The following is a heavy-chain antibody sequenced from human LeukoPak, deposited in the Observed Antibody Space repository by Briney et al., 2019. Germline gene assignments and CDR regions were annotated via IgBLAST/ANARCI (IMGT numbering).Heavy chain of an antibody. CDR2: IYYSGST. J-gene: IGHJ6*02. CDR3: ARAAAAAPYYYGMDV. D-gene: IGHD6-13*01. CDR1: GGSISSYY. Sequence: SETLSLSCTVSGGSISSYYWSWIRQPPGKGLEWIGYIYYSGSTNYNPSLKSRVTISVDTSKNQFSLKLSSVTAADTAVYYCARAAAAAPYYYGMDVWGQGTTVTVSS. V-gene: IGHV4-59*01.